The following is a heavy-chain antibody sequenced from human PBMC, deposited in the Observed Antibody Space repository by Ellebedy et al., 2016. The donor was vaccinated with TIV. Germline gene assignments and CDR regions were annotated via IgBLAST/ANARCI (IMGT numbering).Heavy chain of an antibody. D-gene: IGHD1-26*01. J-gene: IGHJ6*03. CDR2: INSDGSST. CDR3: ARDWDSPGDYYMDV. Sequence: GESLKISXVVSGFTLRSYWMHWVRQAPGKGLVWVSRINSDGSSTNYADSVKGRFTISRDNAKNTLYLQMNSLRAEDTAVYYCARDWDSPGDYYMDVWGKGTTVTVSS. V-gene: IGHV3-74*01. CDR1: GFTLRSYW.